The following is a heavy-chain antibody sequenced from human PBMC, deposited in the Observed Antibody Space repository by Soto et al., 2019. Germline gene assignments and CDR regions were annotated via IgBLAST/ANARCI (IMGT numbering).Heavy chain of an antibody. V-gene: IGHV3-23*01. Sequence: EVQLLESGGSLVQPGGSLTLSCAASGFTFSRYAMSWVRQAPGKGLEWVSAISGGGNDRFYADSVRGRFTISRDNSRNTLYLHMNSLRAEDTAVHYCARSFFIALTDTEPFDSWGQGTLVTVSS. CDR3: ARSFFIALTDTEPFDS. D-gene: IGHD3-3*02. CDR2: ISGGGNDR. J-gene: IGHJ4*02. CDR1: GFTFSRYA.